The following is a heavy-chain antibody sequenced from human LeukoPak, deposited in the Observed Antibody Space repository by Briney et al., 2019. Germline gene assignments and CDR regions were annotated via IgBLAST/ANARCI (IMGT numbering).Heavy chain of an antibody. J-gene: IGHJ4*02. CDR2: IYSNDKT. CDR1: GFTVSGNY. D-gene: IGHD2-21*02. Sequence: PGGSLRLSCGASGFTVSGNYMSWVRQAPGKGLEWVSVIYSNDKTYYRDSVKGRFTISRDNSNNTLYLQMNTLRDEDTAVYYCTRGGGAFCGVDCYRTFDYWGQGALVTVSS. V-gene: IGHV3-66*01. CDR3: TRGGGAFCGVDCYRTFDY.